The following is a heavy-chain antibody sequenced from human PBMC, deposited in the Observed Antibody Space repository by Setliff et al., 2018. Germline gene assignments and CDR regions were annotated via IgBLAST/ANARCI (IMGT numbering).Heavy chain of an antibody. CDR2: IKSKTDGGTT. CDR1: GFTFSNAW. CDR3: TTDRAACSGSSCYNGFDV. Sequence: PGGSLRLSCAASGFTFSNAWMSWVRQAPGKGLEWVGRIKSKTDGGTTDYAAPVKGRFTISRDDSKNTLYLQMSSLKTEDTAMYYCTTDRAACSGSSCYNGFDVWGQGTMVTVSS. J-gene: IGHJ3*01. D-gene: IGHD2-2*02. V-gene: IGHV3-15*01.